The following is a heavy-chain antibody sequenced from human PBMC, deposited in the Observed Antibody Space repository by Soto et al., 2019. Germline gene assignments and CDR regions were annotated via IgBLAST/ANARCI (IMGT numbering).Heavy chain of an antibody. Sequence: HPGGSLRLSCAASGFTFSSYGMHWVRQAPGKGLEWVAVISYDGSNKYYADSVKGRFTISRDNSKNTLYLQMNSLRAEDTAVYYCAKDSGPKSRDGLSYWGQGTLVTVSS. CDR2: ISYDGSNK. CDR1: GFTFSSYG. V-gene: IGHV3-30*18. J-gene: IGHJ4*02. D-gene: IGHD2-2*01. CDR3: AKDSGPKSRDGLSY.